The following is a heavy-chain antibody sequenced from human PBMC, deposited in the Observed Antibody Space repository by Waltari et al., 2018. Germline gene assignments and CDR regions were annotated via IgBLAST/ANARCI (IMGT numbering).Heavy chain of an antibody. Sequence: EVQLVESGGGLVQPGGSLRLSCVASGFTFNTFWMSWVSQAPGKGLEWVTDIKQDGSDTYYADSVKGRCTVSRDNAKNSLYLQMNSLRVEDTAVYYCARDWERDRPNFDYWGQGTLVTVSS. D-gene: IGHD3-16*01. CDR3: ARDWERDRPNFDY. J-gene: IGHJ4*02. V-gene: IGHV3-7*04. CDR1: GFTFNTFW. CDR2: IKQDGSDT.